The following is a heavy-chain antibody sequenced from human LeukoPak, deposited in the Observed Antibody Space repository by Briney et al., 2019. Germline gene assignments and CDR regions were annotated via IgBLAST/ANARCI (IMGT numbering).Heavy chain of an antibody. D-gene: IGHD2-15*01. CDR3: AREGGELLTFDY. J-gene: IGHJ4*02. V-gene: IGHV4-59*01. Sequence: SETLSFTCTVPGGSISSYYWSWFRQPQGKGLKWIGYIYYSGSTNYNPSLKSRVTISVDTSKNQFSLKLSSVTAADTAVYYCAREGGELLTFDYWGQGTLVTVSS. CDR1: GGSISSYY. CDR2: IYYSGST.